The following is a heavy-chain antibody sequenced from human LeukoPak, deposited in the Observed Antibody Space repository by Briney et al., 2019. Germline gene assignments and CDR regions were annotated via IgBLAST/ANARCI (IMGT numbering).Heavy chain of an antibody. Sequence: GGSLRLSCAASGFTFSNYAMSWVRQAPGKGLEWVSAISGSASSTYHADSVKGRFTISRDNSKNTLYLQMNSLRADDTAVYYCAMKAVPRPRLHDAFDFWGQGTMVTVSS. CDR2: ISGSASST. V-gene: IGHV3-23*01. CDR3: AMKAVPRPRLHDAFDF. J-gene: IGHJ3*01. CDR1: GFTFSNYA. D-gene: IGHD5-24*01.